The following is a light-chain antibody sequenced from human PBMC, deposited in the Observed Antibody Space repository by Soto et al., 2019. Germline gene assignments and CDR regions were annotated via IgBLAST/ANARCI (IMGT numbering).Light chain of an antibody. CDR2: GTS. CDR1: QRLGTKF. J-gene: IGKJ1*01. CDR3: QQYSNSLPWT. V-gene: IGKV3-20*01. Sequence: EIVLTQSPDTLSLSPGELATLSCRASQRLGTKFLAWYQQKAGQAPRLLIYGTSTRATGIPDRFSGSGSGTDFTPTISRLEPEDFAVYFCQQYSNSLPWTFGRGTKVEIK.